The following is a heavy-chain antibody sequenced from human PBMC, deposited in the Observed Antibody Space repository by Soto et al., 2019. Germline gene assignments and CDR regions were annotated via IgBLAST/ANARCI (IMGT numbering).Heavy chain of an antibody. D-gene: IGHD2-15*01. J-gene: IGHJ6*02. CDR3: ARVGCRGFSCSRQANLCFDMDV. V-gene: IGHV3-21*05. CDR2: ISSSSGYI. Sequence: GGSLRLSCAASGFTFSSHSMNWVRQAPGKGLEWVSYISSSSGYIDYADSVKGRFTISRDNAKNSLYLQMDSLRVEDTAVYSCARVGCRGFSCSRQANLCFDMDVWGQGTTVTVSS. CDR1: GFTFSSHS.